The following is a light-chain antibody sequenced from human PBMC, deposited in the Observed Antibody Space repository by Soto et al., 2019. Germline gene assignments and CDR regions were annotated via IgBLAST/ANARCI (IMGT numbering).Light chain of an antibody. CDR1: SSDVGGYNF. CDR2: EVT. Sequence: QSALTQPASVSGSPGQSITISCTGTSSDVGGYNFVSWYQQKPGKAPKLLIYEVTHRPSGISDRFSGSKSGNTASLTISGLQSEDEASYYCCSYARNRLYVFGSGTRSPS. CDR3: CSYARNRLYV. J-gene: IGLJ1*01. V-gene: IGLV2-14*01.